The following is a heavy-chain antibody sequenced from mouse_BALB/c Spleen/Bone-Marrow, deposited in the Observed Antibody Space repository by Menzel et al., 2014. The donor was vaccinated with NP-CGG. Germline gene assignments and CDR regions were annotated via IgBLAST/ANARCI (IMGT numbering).Heavy chain of an antibody. J-gene: IGHJ4*01. CDR2: IYPGDGDT. CDR1: GYSFSNYW. CDR3: ASRGDYSYAMDY. V-gene: IGHV1-80*01. Sequence: VHLVESGAELVRPGSSVKISCKSSGYSFSNYWMNWMKQRPGQGLEWIGQIYPGDGDTNYNGKFKGKATLTADKSSSTAYMQLSGLTSEDSAVYFCASRGDYSYAMDYWGQGTSVTVSS. D-gene: IGHD1-1*01.